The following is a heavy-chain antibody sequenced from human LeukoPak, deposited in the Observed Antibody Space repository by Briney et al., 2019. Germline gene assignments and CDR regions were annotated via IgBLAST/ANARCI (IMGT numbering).Heavy chain of an antibody. CDR1: GGSISSSSYY. CDR3: ARHSAQFIVGAGGGGAFDI. V-gene: IGHV4-39*01. Sequence: SETLSLTCTVSGGSISSSSYYWGWIRQPPGKGLEWIGSIYYSGSTYYNPSLKSRVTISVDTSKNQFSLKLSSVTAADTAVYYCARHSAQFIVGAGGGGAFDIWGQGTMVTVSS. J-gene: IGHJ3*02. CDR2: IYYSGST. D-gene: IGHD1-26*01.